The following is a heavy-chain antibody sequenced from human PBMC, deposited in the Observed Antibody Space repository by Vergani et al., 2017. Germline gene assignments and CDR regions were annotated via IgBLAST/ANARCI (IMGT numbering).Heavy chain of an antibody. D-gene: IGHD2-21*01. CDR1: ESSFISNE. CDR3: TRQVPCGDGACLHFDH. J-gene: IGHJ4*02. CDR2: INPIDSKI. Sequence: EVMLVQSGAEVKKPGESLKISCKYSESSFISNEIAWVRQMSGKGLQWMGNINPIDSKIAYSPSFQGQAIMSLDKSITTAYLQWRSLKASDTAIYYCTRQVPCGDGACLHFDHWGQGTLVTVSS. V-gene: IGHV5-51*01.